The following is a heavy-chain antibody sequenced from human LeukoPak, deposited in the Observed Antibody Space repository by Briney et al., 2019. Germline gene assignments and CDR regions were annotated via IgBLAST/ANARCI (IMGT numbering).Heavy chain of an antibody. CDR1: GYTFTSYG. CDR2: ISAYNGNT. V-gene: IGHV1-18*01. J-gene: IGHJ4*02. D-gene: IGHD3-22*01. CDR3: AREPTPTSYYYDSSGYWYFDY. Sequence: ASVKVSCKASGYTFTSYGISWVRQAPGQGLEWMGWISAYNGNTNYAQKLQGRVTMTTDTSTSTAYMELRSLRSDDTAVYYCAREPTPTSYYYDSSGYWYFDYWSQGTLVTVSS.